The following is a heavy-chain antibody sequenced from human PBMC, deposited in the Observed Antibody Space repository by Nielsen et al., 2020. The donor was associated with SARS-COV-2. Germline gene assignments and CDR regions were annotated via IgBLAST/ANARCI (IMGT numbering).Heavy chain of an antibody. V-gene: IGHV3-74*01. D-gene: IGHD3-22*01. J-gene: IGHJ6*03. CDR1: RFTFSSYW. CDR3: ATFDPMNYMDV. Sequence: GGSLRLSCAASRFTFSSYWMHWVRQAPGKGLVWVSRINSDGSSTGYADSVKGRFTISRDNAKNTLYLQMNSLRAEDTAVYYCATFDPMNYMDVWGKGTTVTVSS. CDR2: INSDGSST.